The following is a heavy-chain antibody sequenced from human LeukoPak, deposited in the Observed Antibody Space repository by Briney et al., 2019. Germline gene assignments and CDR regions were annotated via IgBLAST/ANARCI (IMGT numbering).Heavy chain of an antibody. CDR1: GITFSSNA. J-gene: IGHJ4*02. CDR3: AKVVGGGDY. V-gene: IGHV3-23*01. Sequence: GGSLRLSCAASGITFSSNALSWVRQAPGKGLEWLSSISASGDSTNYADSVKGRFTISRDNSKNTLYLQMSSLRPEDTALYYCAKVVGGGDYWGQGTLVTVSS. CDR2: ISASGDST.